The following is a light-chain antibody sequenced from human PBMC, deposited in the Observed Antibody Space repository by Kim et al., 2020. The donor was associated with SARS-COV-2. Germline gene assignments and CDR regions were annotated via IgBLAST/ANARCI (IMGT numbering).Light chain of an antibody. CDR2: YDS. J-gene: IGLJ2*01. Sequence: PGRTARSTCGGNSIGSKSVTWYQQMPGQAPVLVISYDSDRPSGIPERFSGSNSGNTATLTISRVEAGDEADYYCQVWDSSSDHRVVFGGGTQLTVL. CDR3: QVWDSSSDHRVV. CDR1: SIGSKS. V-gene: IGLV3-21*04.